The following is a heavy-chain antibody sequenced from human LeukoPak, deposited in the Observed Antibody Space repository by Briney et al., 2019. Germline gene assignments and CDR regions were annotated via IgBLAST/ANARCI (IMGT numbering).Heavy chain of an antibody. V-gene: IGHV3-53*05. CDR1: GFTFDDYA. D-gene: IGHD3-16*01. CDR2: IYSDNT. Sequence: GGSLRLSCAASGFTFDDYAMHWVRQAPGKGLEWVSFIYSDNTHYSDSVKGRFTISRDNSKNTLYLQMDSLRSEDTAVYYCARVSRGGDRFDPWGQGTLVTISS. J-gene: IGHJ5*02. CDR3: ARVSRGGDRFDP.